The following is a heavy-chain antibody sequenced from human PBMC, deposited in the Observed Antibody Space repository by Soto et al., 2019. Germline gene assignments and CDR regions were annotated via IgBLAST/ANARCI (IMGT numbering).Heavy chain of an antibody. CDR2: ISSSGSTI. D-gene: IGHD5-18*01. CDR3: ARDNTAMANFDY. CDR1: GFTFSSYE. V-gene: IGHV3-48*03. J-gene: IGHJ4*02. Sequence: PGGSLRLSCAASGFTFSSYEMNWVRQAPGKGLEWVSYISSSGSTIYYADSVKGRFAISRDNAKNSLYLQMNSLRAEDTAVYYCARDNTAMANFDYWGQGTLVTVSS.